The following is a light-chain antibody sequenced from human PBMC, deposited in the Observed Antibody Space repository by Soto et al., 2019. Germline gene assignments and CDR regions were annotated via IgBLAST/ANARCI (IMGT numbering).Light chain of an antibody. Sequence: EIVLTQSPGTLSLSPGERATLSCRASQSVSSSYLGWYQQKPGQAPRLLIYGASSRATGIPDRFSGSGSGTDFTLTISRLEPEDFAVYYCQQYGTSPAFGQGTKVEIK. CDR3: QQYGTSPA. CDR2: GAS. CDR1: QSVSSSY. J-gene: IGKJ1*01. V-gene: IGKV3-20*01.